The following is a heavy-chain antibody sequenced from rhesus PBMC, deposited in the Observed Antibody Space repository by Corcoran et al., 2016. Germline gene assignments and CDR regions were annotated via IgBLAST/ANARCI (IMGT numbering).Heavy chain of an antibody. J-gene: IGHJ4*01. D-gene: IGHD2-27*01. Sequence: QVQLQESGPGLVKPSETLSPTCTVSGASISSNWWSWIRQPPGKGLGGIGGLNGNSGSTNYNPSLKSRVTISKGASKNQFSLKLSSVTAADTAVYYCARDDRYLLLPRYWGQGVLVTVSS. CDR1: GASISSNW. V-gene: IGHV4-80*01. CDR2: LNGNSGST. CDR3: ARDDRYLLLPRY.